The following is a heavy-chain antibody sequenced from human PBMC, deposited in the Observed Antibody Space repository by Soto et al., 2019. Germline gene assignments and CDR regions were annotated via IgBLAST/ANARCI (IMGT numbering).Heavy chain of an antibody. D-gene: IGHD6-19*01. CDR1: RFNFSAAW. J-gene: IGHJ4*02. V-gene: IGHV3-15*07. Sequence: EMQLVQSGGGLVKPGGSLRLSCVASRFNFSAAWLNWFRQAPGKGLEWVGRIKPKSEGGTADYAAPLKGRFTISRDDSPNTLHLQMYRLKTEATAVYYCATVPSSSGPTWGLGALVTVSS. CDR2: IKPKSEGGTA. CDR3: ATVPSSSGPT.